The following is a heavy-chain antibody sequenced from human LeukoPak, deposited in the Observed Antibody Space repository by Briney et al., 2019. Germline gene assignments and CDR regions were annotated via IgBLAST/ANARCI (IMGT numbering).Heavy chain of an antibody. CDR1: GFTFSSYG. J-gene: IGHJ6*03. Sequence: GGSLRLSCAASGFTFSSYGMHWVRQAPGKGLEWVSTISDSGDSTYYADSVKGRFTISRDNSKNTLYLQMNSLGADDTAVYYCARQMVRGIYYYYMDVWGKGTTVTVSS. CDR2: ISDSGDST. CDR3: ARQMVRGIYYYYMDV. V-gene: IGHV3-23*01. D-gene: IGHD3-10*01.